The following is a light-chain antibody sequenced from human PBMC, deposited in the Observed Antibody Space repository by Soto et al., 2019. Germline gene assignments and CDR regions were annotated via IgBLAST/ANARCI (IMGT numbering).Light chain of an antibody. CDR3: QHRSNWRVT. CDR2: GAS. Sequence: EIVLTQSPATLSLSPGERATLSCRASQSVTNYLTWYQQKPGQAPRLLIYGASNRATGIPARFSGSGSGTDFTLTISSLEPEDFAVYYCQHRSNWRVTFGQGTRLEIK. V-gene: IGKV3-11*01. CDR1: QSVTNY. J-gene: IGKJ5*01.